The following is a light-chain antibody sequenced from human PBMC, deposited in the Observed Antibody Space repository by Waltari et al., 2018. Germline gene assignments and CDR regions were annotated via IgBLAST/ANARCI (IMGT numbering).Light chain of an antibody. CDR3: QFDGSSPYT. V-gene: IGKV3-20*01. CDR1: QSVNSNY. CDR2: GAS. J-gene: IGKJ2*01. Sequence: EFVLTQSPGTLSLSPGERAYISCRASQSVNSNYLAWYQQKPGQAPRLLIYGASSRATGIPDRFSGSGSGTDFTLTISRLAPEDFAVYYCQFDGSSPYTFGQGTKLEIK.